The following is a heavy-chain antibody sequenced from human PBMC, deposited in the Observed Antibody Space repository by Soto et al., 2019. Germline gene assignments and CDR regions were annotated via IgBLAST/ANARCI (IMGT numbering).Heavy chain of an antibody. J-gene: IGHJ6*02. Sequence: QVQLVQSGAEVKNPGSSVKVSCKSSGGTFSNYGFSWVRQAPGQGLDCMGVIVPIFGAEHLQKFQGRVTITADEYTNTVFMELRGMRSEDTAVYYCARGGSDYEGSGYYQGHVWGQGTTVTVSS. D-gene: IGHD3-22*01. CDR3: ARGGSDYEGSGYYQGHV. V-gene: IGHV1-69*12. CDR1: GGTFSNYG. CDR2: IVPIFGA.